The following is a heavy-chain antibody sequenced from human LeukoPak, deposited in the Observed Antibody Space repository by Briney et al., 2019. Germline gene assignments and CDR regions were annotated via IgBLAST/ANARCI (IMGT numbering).Heavy chain of an antibody. D-gene: IGHD3/OR15-3a*01. CDR3: ARAIVRSGSLDRLNYMDV. V-gene: IGHV1-69*02. Sequence: SVKVSCKASGGTFSSYTISWVRQAPGQGLEWMGRIIPILGIANYAQKFQGRVTITADKSTSTAYMELSSLRSEDTAVYYCARAIVRSGSLDRLNYMDVWGKGTTVTVSS. CDR1: GGTFSSYT. CDR2: IIPILGIA. J-gene: IGHJ6*03.